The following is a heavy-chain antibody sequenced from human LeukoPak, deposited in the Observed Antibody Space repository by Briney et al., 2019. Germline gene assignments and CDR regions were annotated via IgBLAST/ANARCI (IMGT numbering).Heavy chain of an antibody. Sequence: SVKVSCKASGGTFISYAISWVRQAPGQGLEWMGGIIPIFGTANYAQKFQGRVTITADESTSTAYMELSSLRSEDTAVYYCARAYDYGVQLGDYWGQGTLVTVSS. CDR2: IIPIFGTA. D-gene: IGHD4-17*01. V-gene: IGHV1-69*13. CDR1: GGTFISYA. J-gene: IGHJ4*02. CDR3: ARAYDYGVQLGDY.